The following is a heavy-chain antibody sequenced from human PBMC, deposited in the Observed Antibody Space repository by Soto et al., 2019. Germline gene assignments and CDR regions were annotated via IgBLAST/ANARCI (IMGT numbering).Heavy chain of an antibody. V-gene: IGHV1-2*02. J-gene: IGHJ3*02. Sequence: VNVSFKASGYTFTGYYIHWVRQAPGQGLEWMGLINPNSGGTTYAQKFQGRVTLTRDTSMTTAYMELNRLRSDDTAMYYCARAVYCEAFEIWGQGTMVTVSS. CDR2: INPNSGGT. CDR1: GYTFTGYY. D-gene: IGHD2-15*01. CDR3: ARAVYCEAFEI.